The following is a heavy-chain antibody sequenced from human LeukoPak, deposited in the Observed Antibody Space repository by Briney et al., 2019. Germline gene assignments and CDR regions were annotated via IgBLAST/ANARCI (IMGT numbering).Heavy chain of an antibody. D-gene: IGHD2-15*01. V-gene: IGHV4-39*01. CDR3: ARSVNIVVEYYFDY. CDR2: IYYSGST. Sequence: SETLSLTCTVSGGSITSSGYYWGWIRQPPGKGLEWIGSIYYSGSTYYNPSLKSRVTISVGTSKNQFSLKLNSVTAADTAVYYCARSVNIVVEYYFDYWGQGTLVTVSS. CDR1: GGSITSSGYY. J-gene: IGHJ4*02.